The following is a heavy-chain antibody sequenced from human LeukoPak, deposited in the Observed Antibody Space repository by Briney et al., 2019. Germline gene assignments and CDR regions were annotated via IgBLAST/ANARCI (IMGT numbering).Heavy chain of an antibody. CDR1: GFIFSDYY. CDR2: SRNKANSYTP. Sequence: GGSLRLSCAASGFIFSDYYIDWVRQAPGKGLEWVGRSRNKANSYTPEYAASVKGRFTVSRDDSKDSVFLQMSSLKTEDTAVYYCAKEFWSGYSTYFDYWGQGTLVTVSS. CDR3: AKEFWSGYSTYFDY. J-gene: IGHJ4*02. V-gene: IGHV3-72*01. D-gene: IGHD3-3*01.